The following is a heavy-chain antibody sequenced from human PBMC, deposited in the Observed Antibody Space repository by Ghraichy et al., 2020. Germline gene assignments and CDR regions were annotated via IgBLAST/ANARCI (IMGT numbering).Heavy chain of an antibody. Sequence: SETLSLTCTVSGGSISSYYWSWIRQPAGKGLEWIGRIYTSGSTNYNPSLKSRVTMSVDTSKNQFSLKLSSVTAADTAVYYCAKGYCSSTSCYFDYWGQGTLVTVSS. CDR1: GGSISSYY. CDR3: AKGYCSSTSCYFDY. CDR2: IYTSGST. J-gene: IGHJ4*02. V-gene: IGHV4-4*07. D-gene: IGHD2-2*01.